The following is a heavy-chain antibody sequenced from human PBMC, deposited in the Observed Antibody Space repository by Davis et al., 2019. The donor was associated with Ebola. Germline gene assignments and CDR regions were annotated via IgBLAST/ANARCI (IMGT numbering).Heavy chain of an antibody. CDR1: GGSISSSSYY. V-gene: IGHV4-39*07. Sequence: PSETLSLTCTVSGGSISSSSYYWGWLRQPPGKGLEWIGSIYYSGSTYYNPSLKSRVTISVDTSKNQFSLKLSSVTAADTAVYYCARGAGDAGAAPPDVWGKGTTVTVSS. CDR3: ARGAGDAGAAPPDV. CDR2: IYYSGST. D-gene: IGHD6-6*01. J-gene: IGHJ6*04.